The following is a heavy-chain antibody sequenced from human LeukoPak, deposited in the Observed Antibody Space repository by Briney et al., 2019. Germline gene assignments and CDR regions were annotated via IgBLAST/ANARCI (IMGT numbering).Heavy chain of an antibody. CDR3: ARDGGREYFDY. CDR1: GGSISSYY. J-gene: IGHJ4*02. Sequence: PAETLSLTCTVSGGSISSYYWSWIRGPPGKGREGIVYIYYSGTTNYTPSLKSRVTMSVDTSKNQFSLKLSSVTAADTAVYYCARDGGREYFDYWGQGTLVTVSS. V-gene: IGHV4-59*12. D-gene: IGHD3-16*01. CDR2: IYYSGTT.